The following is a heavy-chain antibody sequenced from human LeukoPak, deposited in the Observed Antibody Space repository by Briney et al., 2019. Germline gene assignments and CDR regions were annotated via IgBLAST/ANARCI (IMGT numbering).Heavy chain of an antibody. V-gene: IGHV3-9*03. D-gene: IGHD4-17*01. CDR3: AKVGYGDYGAFDI. J-gene: IGHJ3*02. CDR2: ISWNSGSI. CDR1: GFTFDDYA. Sequence: PGRSLRLSCAASGFTFDDYAMHWVRQAPGKGLEWVSGISWNSGSIGYADSVKGRFTISGDNAKHSLYLQMNSLRAEDMALYYCAKVGYGDYGAFDIWGQGTMVTVSS.